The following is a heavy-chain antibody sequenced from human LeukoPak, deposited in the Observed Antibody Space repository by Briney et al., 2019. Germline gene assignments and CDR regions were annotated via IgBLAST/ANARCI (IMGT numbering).Heavy chain of an antibody. CDR2: FDPEDGET. CDR1: GYTLTELS. Sequence: ASVKVSCKVSGYTLTELSMHWVRQAPGKGLEWMGGFDPEDGETIYAQKFQGRVTMTEDTSTDTAYMELSSLRSEDTAVYYCATRITIFGVVIWGFDPWGQGTLVTVSS. CDR3: ATRITIFGVVIWGFDP. J-gene: IGHJ5*02. D-gene: IGHD3-3*01. V-gene: IGHV1-24*01.